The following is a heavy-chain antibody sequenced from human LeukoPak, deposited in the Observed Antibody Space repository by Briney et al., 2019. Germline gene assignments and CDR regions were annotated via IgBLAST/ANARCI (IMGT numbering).Heavy chain of an antibody. CDR2: ISSSGSTI. D-gene: IGHD3-9*01. Sequence: AGSLRLACAASGFTFSSYEMNWVRQAPGKGLEWVSYISSSGSTIYYADSVKGRFTISRDHAKNSLYMQMNSLRAKDTAVYYCASPPMYYDISTYYYYIDISGKRTQVTLSS. J-gene: IGHJ6*03. V-gene: IGHV3-48*03. CDR1: GFTFSSYE. CDR3: ASPPMYYDISTYYYYIDI.